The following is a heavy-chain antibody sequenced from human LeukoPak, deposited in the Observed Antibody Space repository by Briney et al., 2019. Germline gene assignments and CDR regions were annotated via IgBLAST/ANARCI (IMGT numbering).Heavy chain of an antibody. J-gene: IGHJ6*02. CDR1: GGSISSSSYY. CDR2: IYTSGST. CDR3: ARDGWFGALYGMDV. V-gene: IGHV4-61*02. D-gene: IGHD3-10*01. Sequence: SETLSLTCTVSGGSISSSSYYWGWIRQPAGKGLEWIGRIYTSGSTNYNPSLKSRVTMSVDTSKNQFSLKLSSVTAADTAVYYCARDGWFGALYGMDVWGQGTTVTVSS.